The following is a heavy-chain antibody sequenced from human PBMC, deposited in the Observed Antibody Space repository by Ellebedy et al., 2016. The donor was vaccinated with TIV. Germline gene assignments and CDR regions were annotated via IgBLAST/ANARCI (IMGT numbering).Heavy chain of an antibody. D-gene: IGHD6-6*01. CDR1: GGSISSYY. CDR2: IYYSGST. V-gene: IGHV4-59*01. Sequence: MPSETLSLTCTVSGGSISSYYWSWIRQPPGKGLEWIGYIYYSGSTNYNPSLKSRVTISVDTSKNQFSRKLSSVTAADTALYYCARVGSSTGVGYWGQGTLVTVSS. J-gene: IGHJ4*02. CDR3: ARVGSSTGVGY.